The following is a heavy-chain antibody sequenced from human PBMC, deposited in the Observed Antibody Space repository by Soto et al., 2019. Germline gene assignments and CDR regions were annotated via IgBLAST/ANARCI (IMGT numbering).Heavy chain of an antibody. V-gene: IGHV3-23*01. D-gene: IGHD3-22*01. CDR3: AKEYYSDSSFDS. J-gene: IGHJ4*02. CDR1: GIIFSNYA. CDR2: ISGSGGET. Sequence: PGGSLRLSCATSGIIFSNYALSWARQAPGKGLEWVSCISGSGGETYYADSVKGRFTISRDNSKNRLYPQMNSLRAEDTAIYYCAKEYYSDSSFDSWGQGTLVTVSS.